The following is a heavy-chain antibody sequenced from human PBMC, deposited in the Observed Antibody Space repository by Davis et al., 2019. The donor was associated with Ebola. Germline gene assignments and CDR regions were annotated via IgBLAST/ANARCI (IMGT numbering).Heavy chain of an antibody. J-gene: IGHJ5*02. V-gene: IGHV4-59*01. CDR1: GGSISSYY. CDR3: ARERGVRFDP. Sequence: MPSETLSLTCTVSGGSISSYYWSWIRQPPGKGLEWIGYIYYSGSTYYNPSLKSRVTISVDTSKNQFSLKLSSVTAADTAVYYCARERGVRFDPWGQGTLVTVSS. CDR2: IYYSGST. D-gene: IGHD2-21*01.